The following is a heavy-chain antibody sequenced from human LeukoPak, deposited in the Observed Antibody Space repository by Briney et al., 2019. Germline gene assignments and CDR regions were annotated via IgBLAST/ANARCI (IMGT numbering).Heavy chain of an antibody. CDR3: ASLVVPAAIRRYGMDV. CDR1: GYTFTSYD. V-gene: IGHV1-8*01. D-gene: IGHD2-2*02. J-gene: IGHJ6*02. Sequence: GASVKVSCKASGYTFTSYDINWVRQATGQGLEWMGWTNPNSGNTGYAQKFQGRVTMTRNTSISTAYMELSSLRSEDTAVYYCASLVVPAAIRRYGMDVWGQGTTVTVSS. CDR2: TNPNSGNT.